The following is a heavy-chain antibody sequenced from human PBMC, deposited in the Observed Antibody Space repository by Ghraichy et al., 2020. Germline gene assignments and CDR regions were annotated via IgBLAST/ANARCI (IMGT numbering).Heavy chain of an antibody. J-gene: IGHJ4*02. CDR2: VYYTGST. D-gene: IGHD3-10*01. CDR1: GASISTSDYY. V-gene: IGHV4-39*01. CDR3: VGLFRAGAVIHY. Sequence: SQTLSLTCTVSGASISTSDYYWGWIRQPPGKGLEWLGSVYYTGSTYYNPSLKSRVTTSIDTSRNQFSLNLNFVNAADAAVYFCVGLFRAGAVIHYWGQGTLVTVSS.